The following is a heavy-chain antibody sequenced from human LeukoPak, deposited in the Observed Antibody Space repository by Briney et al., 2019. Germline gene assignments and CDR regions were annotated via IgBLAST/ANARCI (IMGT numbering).Heavy chain of an antibody. Sequence: PSETLSLTCTVSGGSISSTRYYWGWIRQPPGKGLEWIGSIYYSGSTYYNPSLKSRVTMSVDRSKNQFSLKLSSVTAADTAVYYCARDSSGWSSLDYWGQGTLVTVSS. V-gene: IGHV4-39*07. J-gene: IGHJ4*02. CDR2: IYYSGST. D-gene: IGHD6-19*01. CDR3: ARDSSGWSSLDY. CDR1: GGSISSTRYY.